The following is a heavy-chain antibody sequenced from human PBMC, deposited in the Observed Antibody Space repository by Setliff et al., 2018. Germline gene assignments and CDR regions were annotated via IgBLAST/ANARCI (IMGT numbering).Heavy chain of an antibody. V-gene: IGHV3-7*01. CDR2: INQDGSGK. CDR1: GFTFSSFW. CDR3: ARFACNGGSCYLSASDY. Sequence: PGGSLRLSCAASGFTFSSFWMSWVRQTPGKGLEWVANINQDGSGKYYVDSVKGRFTISRDNANNSLYLQMNSLRAEDTAMYYCARFACNGGSCYLSASDYWGQGTLVTVSS. J-gene: IGHJ4*02. D-gene: IGHD2-15*01.